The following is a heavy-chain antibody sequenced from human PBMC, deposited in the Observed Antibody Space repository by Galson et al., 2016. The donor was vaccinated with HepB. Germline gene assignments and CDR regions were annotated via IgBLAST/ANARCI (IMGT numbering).Heavy chain of an antibody. CDR2: ISSGRSYT. Sequence: SLRLSCAESGFSFRSHAMNWARQAPGKGLEWVSSISSGRSYTYYADSVKGRFTISRDNARNSLYLQMNSLRVEDTAVYYCARMRYSSGWLDGFDIWGQGTMVTVSS. CDR1: GFSFRSHA. V-gene: IGHV3-21*01. CDR3: ARMRYSSGWLDGFDI. D-gene: IGHD6-19*01. J-gene: IGHJ3*02.